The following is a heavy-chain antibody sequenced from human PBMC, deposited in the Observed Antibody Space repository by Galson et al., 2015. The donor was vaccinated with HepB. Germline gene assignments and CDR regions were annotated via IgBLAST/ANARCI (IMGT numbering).Heavy chain of an antibody. CDR3: ARDRYCSSTSCYTYDAFEI. V-gene: IGHV1-69*13. J-gene: IGHJ3*02. Sequence: SVKVSCKASGGTFSSYAISWVRQAPGQGLEWMGGIIPIIGTANYAQKFQGRVTITADESTSTAYMELSSLRSEDTAVYYCARDRYCSSTSCYTYDAFEIWSQGSMVTVSS. CDR2: IIPIIGTA. D-gene: IGHD2-2*02. CDR1: GGTFSSYA.